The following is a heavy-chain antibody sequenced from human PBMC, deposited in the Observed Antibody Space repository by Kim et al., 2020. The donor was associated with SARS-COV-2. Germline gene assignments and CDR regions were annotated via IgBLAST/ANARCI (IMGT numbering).Heavy chain of an antibody. CDR1: GGSVSSGSYY. D-gene: IGHD3-16*02. CDR2: IYYSGST. V-gene: IGHV4-61*01. Sequence: SETLSLTCTVSGGSVSSGSYYWSWIRQPPGKGLEWIGYIYYSGSTNYNPSLKSRVTISVDTSKNQFSLKLSSVTAADTAVYYCARDYEYDYVWGSYRTRGYYGMDVWGQGTTVTVSS. CDR3: ARDYEYDYVWGSYRTRGYYGMDV. J-gene: IGHJ6*02.